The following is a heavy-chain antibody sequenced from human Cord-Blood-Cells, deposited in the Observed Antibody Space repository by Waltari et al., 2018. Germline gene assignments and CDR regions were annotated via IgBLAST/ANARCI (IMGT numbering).Heavy chain of an antibody. Sequence: QVQLVQSGAEVKKPGASVKVSCKASGYTFTSYDITWVRQATGQGLEWMGWMNRNSGNTRYAKKFQGRVTITRNASISTAYMELGSLRLEDTAVYYCARGAGSSWYYYYGMDVWGQGTTVTVAS. V-gene: IGHV1-8*03. J-gene: IGHJ6*02. CDR3: ARGAGSSWYYYYGMDV. CDR1: GYTFTSYD. CDR2: MNRNSGNT. D-gene: IGHD6-13*01.